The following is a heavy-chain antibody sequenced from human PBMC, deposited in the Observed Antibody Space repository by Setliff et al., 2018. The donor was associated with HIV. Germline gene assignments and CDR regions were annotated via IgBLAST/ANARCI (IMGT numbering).Heavy chain of an antibody. CDR3: TRAFPPMIPAAFDI. V-gene: IGHV1-46*01. D-gene: IGHD3-16*01. CDR2: INPSDGIP. CDR1: GFSFSRHY. J-gene: IGHJ3*02. Sequence: ASVKVSCKASGFSFSRHYMHWVRQAPGEGLEWVAMINPSDGIPSYAQKFQDRVLVTRDTSRSIVYMELSSLLSEDTAVYFCTRAFPPMIPAAFDIWGLGTLVTVSS.